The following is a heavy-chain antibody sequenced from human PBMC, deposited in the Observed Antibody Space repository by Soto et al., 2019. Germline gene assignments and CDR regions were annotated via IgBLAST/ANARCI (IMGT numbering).Heavy chain of an antibody. V-gene: IGHV4-61*01. J-gene: IGHJ4*02. Sequence: PSETLSLTCTVSGGSVSSGSYYWSWIRQPPGKGLEWIGYIYYSGSTNYNPPLKSRVTISVDTSKNQFSLKMSSVTAADTAVYYCARLATRYYFDYWGQGTLVTVSS. D-gene: IGHD1-1*01. CDR3: ARLATRYYFDY. CDR2: IYYSGST. CDR1: GGSVSSGSYY.